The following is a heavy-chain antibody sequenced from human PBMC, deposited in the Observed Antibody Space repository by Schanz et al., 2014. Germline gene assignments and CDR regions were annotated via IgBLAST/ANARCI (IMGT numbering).Heavy chain of an antibody. D-gene: IGHD6-19*01. Sequence: EVQVVESGGGLVQPGGSLRLSCAVSGFTVSANYMIWVRQPPGKGLEWVSLIDYAGSTNYADSVKGRMTVSRDTSKNALFLQNKNLKAEGAADYYCASPPISVAGRLADYWGQGILVAVSS. CDR2: IDYAGST. V-gene: IGHV3-66*01. J-gene: IGHJ4*02. CDR3: ASPPISVAGRLADY. CDR1: GFTVSANY.